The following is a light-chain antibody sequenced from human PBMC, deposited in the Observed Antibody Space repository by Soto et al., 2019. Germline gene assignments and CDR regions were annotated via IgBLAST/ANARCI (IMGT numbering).Light chain of an antibody. Sequence: QSVLTQPASVSGSPGQSITISCTGTSSDVGGYNYVSWYQQHPGKAPKLMIYDVSNRPSGDSNRFSGSKSGNTASLTISGLQAEDEADYYCSSYTSSSTQVVFGGGTKLTVL. V-gene: IGLV2-14*01. CDR3: SSYTSSSTQVV. CDR2: DVS. J-gene: IGLJ2*01. CDR1: SSDVGGYNY.